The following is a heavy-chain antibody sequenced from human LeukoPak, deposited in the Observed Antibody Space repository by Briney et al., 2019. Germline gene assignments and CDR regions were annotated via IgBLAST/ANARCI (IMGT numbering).Heavy chain of an antibody. J-gene: IGHJ3*02. V-gene: IGHV1-18*01. D-gene: IGHD3-3*01. Sequence: GASAKVSCKASGYTFSSYGISWVRQAPGQGLEWMGWISGYSGDRNYAQKFQGRVTMTTDTSTSTAYMELRSLRSDDTAVYYCARDMDYLSGYHTPYAFDIWGQGTMVTVSS. CDR3: ARDMDYLSGYHTPYAFDI. CDR2: ISGYSGDR. CDR1: GYTFSSYG.